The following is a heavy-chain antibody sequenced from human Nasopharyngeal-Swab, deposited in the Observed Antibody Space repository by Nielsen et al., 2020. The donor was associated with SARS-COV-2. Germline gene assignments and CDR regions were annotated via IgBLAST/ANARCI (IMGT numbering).Heavy chain of an antibody. CDR1: GYTFTSYA. J-gene: IGHJ5*02. V-gene: IGHV7-4-1*02. CDR2: INTNTGNL. Sequence: ASVKVSCKASGYTFTSYAMNWVRQAPGQGLEWMGWINTNTGNLTYAQGFTGRFVFSLDTSVSTAYLQISSLKAEDTAVYYCARDIKGSGWYGWFDPWGQGTLVTVSS. D-gene: IGHD6-19*01. CDR3: ARDIKGSGWYGWFDP.